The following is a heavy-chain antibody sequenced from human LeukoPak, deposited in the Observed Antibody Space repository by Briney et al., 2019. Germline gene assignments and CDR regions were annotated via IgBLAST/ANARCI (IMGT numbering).Heavy chain of an antibody. CDR1: EFTFSKYW. CDR3: AKDGTYYYDSSGYHFFDY. Sequence: PGGSLRLSCAASEFTFSKYWMSWVRQAPGKGLEWVSAISGSGGSTYYADSVKGRFTISRDNSKNTLYLQMNSLRAEDTAVYYCAKDGTYYYDSSGYHFFDYWGQGTLVTVSS. D-gene: IGHD3-22*01. CDR2: ISGSGGST. V-gene: IGHV3-23*01. J-gene: IGHJ4*02.